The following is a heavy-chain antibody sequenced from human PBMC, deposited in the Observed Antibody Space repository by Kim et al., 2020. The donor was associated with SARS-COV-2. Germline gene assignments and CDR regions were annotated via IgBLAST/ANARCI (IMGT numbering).Heavy chain of an antibody. Sequence: GGSLRLSCAASGFTFNTYGMHWVRQAPGKGLEWVAVISYDGSHKYYVDSVKGRFTISRYNPKNTLYLQMNSLGIEDTAVYYCARSFSGSYFGYDYWGQGSLVAVS. CDR3: ARSFSGSYFGYDY. D-gene: IGHD1-26*01. CDR2: ISYDGSHK. CDR1: GFTFNTYG. V-gene: IGHV3-30*03. J-gene: IGHJ4*02.